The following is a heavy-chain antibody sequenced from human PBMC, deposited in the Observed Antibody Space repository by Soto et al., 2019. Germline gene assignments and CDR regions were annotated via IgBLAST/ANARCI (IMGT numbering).Heavy chain of an antibody. J-gene: IGHJ6*02. CDR1: GYTFTSYD. CDR2: MNPNSGNT. CDR3: ARSTRLRFLEWLSSYYYYGMDV. V-gene: IGHV1-8*01. Sequence: GASVKVSCKASGYTFTSYDINWVRPATGQGLEWMGWMNPNSGNTGYAQKFQGRVTMTRNTSISTAYMELSSLRSEDTAVYYCARSTRLRFLEWLSSYYYYGMDVWGQGTTVTVS. D-gene: IGHD3-3*01.